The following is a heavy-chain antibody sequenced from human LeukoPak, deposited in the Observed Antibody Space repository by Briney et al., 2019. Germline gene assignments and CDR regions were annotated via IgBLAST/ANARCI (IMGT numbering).Heavy chain of an antibody. CDR3: AKDMGTMVRGVITYGMDV. CDR1: GFTSDDYA. J-gene: IGHJ6*02. Sequence: GGSLRLSCAASGFTSDDYAMHWVRQAPGKGLEWVSLISWDGGSTYYADSVKGRFTISRDNSKNSLYLQMNSLRAEDTALYYCAKDMGTMVRGVITYGMDVWGQGTTVTVSS. CDR2: ISWDGGST. D-gene: IGHD3-10*01. V-gene: IGHV3-43D*03.